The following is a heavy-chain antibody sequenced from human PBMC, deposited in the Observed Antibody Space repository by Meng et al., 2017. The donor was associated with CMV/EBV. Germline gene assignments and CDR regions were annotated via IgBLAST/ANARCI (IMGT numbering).Heavy chain of an antibody. J-gene: IGHJ5*02. Sequence: SETLSLTCIVSGVSISGHYWNWMRQPPGKGLEWIGYFYNSETNYNLSLRSRVTISVDTSQHQVSLRLSSVTSADTAIYYCTRGTGPWGQGTLVTVSS. CDR3: TRGTGP. V-gene: IGHV4-59*11. CDR1: GVSISGHY. CDR2: FYNSET. D-gene: IGHD1-14*01.